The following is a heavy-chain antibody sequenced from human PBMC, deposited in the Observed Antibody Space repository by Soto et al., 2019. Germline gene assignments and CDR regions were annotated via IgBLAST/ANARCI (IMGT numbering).Heavy chain of an antibody. CDR3: ARDCSSTSCYGSRHWFDP. CDR1: GGSFSGYY. J-gene: IGHJ5*02. V-gene: IGHV4-34*01. CDR2: INHSGST. D-gene: IGHD2-2*01. Sequence: SETLSLTCAVYGGSFSGYYWSWIRQPPGKGLEWIGEINHSGSTNYNPSLKSRVTISVDTSKNQFSLKLSSVTAEDTAVYYCARDCSSTSCYGSRHWFDPWGQGTLVTVSS.